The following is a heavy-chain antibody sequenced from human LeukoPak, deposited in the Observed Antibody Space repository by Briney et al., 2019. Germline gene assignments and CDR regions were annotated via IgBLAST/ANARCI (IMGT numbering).Heavy chain of an antibody. CDR1: GFTFSTYR. D-gene: IGHD1-26*01. V-gene: IGHV3-7*01. CDR3: ARDYLVGANVEYYFDS. Sequence: GGSLRLSCAASGFTFSTYRMNWVRNAPGKGLGWVANIKQDGSEKYYVDSVKGRFTISRDNAKNSLYLQMNSLRAEDTAVYFCARDYLVGANVEYYFDSWGQGTLVTVSS. CDR2: IKQDGSEK. J-gene: IGHJ4*02.